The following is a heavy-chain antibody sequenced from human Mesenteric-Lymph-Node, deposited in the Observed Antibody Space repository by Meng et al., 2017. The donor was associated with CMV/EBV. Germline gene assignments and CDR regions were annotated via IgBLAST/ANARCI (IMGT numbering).Heavy chain of an antibody. CDR1: GFTFDDYG. CDR3: AKEHTGGGDY. V-gene: IGHV3-20*04. J-gene: IGHJ4*02. CDR2: INWNGGST. Sequence: GESLKISCAASGFTFDDYGMNWVRQAPGKGLEWVSGINWNGGSTGYADSVKGRFTISRDNAKNTLYLQMNSLRAEDTAVYYCAKEHTGGGDYWGQGTLVTVSS. D-gene: IGHD1-14*01.